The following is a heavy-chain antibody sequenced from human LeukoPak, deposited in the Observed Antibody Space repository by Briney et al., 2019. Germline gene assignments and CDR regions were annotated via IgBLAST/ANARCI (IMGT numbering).Heavy chain of an antibody. V-gene: IGHV3-21*01. CDR2: ISSSSSYI. CDR1: GFTFSSYS. CDR3: AREPGGFFNHRYFDY. Sequence: GGSLRLSWSASGFTFSSYSMNWVRQAPGKGLEWVSSISSSSSYIYYADSVKGRFTISRDNAKNSLYLQMNSLRAEDTAVYYCAREPGGFFNHRYFDYWGQGTLVTVSS. J-gene: IGHJ4*02. D-gene: IGHD1-14*01.